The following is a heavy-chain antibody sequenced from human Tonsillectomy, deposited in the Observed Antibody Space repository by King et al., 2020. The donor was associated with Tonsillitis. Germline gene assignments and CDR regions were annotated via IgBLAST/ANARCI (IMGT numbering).Heavy chain of an antibody. Sequence: VQLQQWGAGLLKPSETLSLTCAVYGGSFSGYYWSWIRQPPGKGLEWIGEINHSGSTNYNPSLQSRVTISVETSKNQFSLKLSSGTAADTAAYYCAGVPSYSGGWYNYWGQGTLVTVSS. J-gene: IGHJ4*02. CDR2: INHSGST. CDR3: AGVPSYSGGWYNY. V-gene: IGHV4-34*01. CDR1: GGSFSGYY. D-gene: IGHD6-19*01.